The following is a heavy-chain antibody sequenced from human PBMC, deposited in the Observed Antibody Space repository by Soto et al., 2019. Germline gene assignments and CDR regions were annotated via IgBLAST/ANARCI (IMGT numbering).Heavy chain of an antibody. V-gene: IGHV3-23*01. CDR3: TRFLAGPISWFDP. CDR2: ISGSGGST. D-gene: IGHD3-3*01. CDR1: GFTFSSYA. Sequence: HPGGSLRLSCAASGFTFSSYAMSWVRQAPGKGLEWVSAISGSGGSTYYADSVKGRFTISRDNSKNTLYLQMNSLRAEDTAVYYCTRFLAGPISWFDPWGQGTLVTVSS. J-gene: IGHJ5*02.